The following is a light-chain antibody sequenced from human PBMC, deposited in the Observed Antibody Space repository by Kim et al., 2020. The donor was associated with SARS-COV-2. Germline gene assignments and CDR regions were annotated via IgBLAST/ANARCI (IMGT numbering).Light chain of an antibody. V-gene: IGLV2-18*02. J-gene: IGLJ1*01. CDR2: EVN. Sequence: GQSVTISCTGTSSGVGTYARVSWYQQPPGTAPKLMIYEVNDRPSGVPDRFSGSKSGNTASLTISGLQPEDEADYYCSSYTSSNTYVFGTGTKVTVL. CDR3: SSYTSSNTYV. CDR1: SSGVGTYAR.